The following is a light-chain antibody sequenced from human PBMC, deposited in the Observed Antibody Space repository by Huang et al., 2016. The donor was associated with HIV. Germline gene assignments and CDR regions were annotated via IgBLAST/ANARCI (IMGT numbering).Light chain of an antibody. V-gene: IGKV3-15*01. CDR3: QQYNDLSAVT. Sequence: EIVMTQWPASLSVSPGERATRSCRDSQNIGGSLALDQKKPGQAPRLLIYDASTRATCIPARFRGSESGTDFTLTISSLQSEDFAVYYCQQYNDLSAVTCGGGTKVEI. CDR2: DAS. CDR1: QNIGGS. J-gene: IGKJ4*01.